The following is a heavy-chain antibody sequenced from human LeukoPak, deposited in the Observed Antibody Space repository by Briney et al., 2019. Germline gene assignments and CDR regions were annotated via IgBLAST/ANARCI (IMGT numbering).Heavy chain of an antibody. J-gene: IGHJ6*03. D-gene: IGHD2-2*01. V-gene: IGHV3-30*18. CDR2: ISFDGSSK. CDR3: AKAADQYYYYYFYYMDV. Sequence: GGSLRLSCAASGFTFGNYGMHWVRQTPGKGLEWVAVISFDGSSKDYAESVRGRFTVSRDNSKNTVYLQMNSLRVEDTAVYYCAKAADQYYYYYFYYMDVWGKGTTVTVSS. CDR1: GFTFGNYG.